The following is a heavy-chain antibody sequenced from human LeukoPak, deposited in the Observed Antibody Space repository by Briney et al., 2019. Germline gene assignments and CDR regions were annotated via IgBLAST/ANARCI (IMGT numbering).Heavy chain of an antibody. CDR1: GGSISSYY. CDR3: ARIYGRGAFDI. D-gene: IGHD5-12*01. Sequence: SETLSLTCTVSGGSISSYYWSWIRQPPGKGLEWIGYIYYSGSTNYNASLTNRVTISVGTSKNQFSLKLSSVTAADTAVYYCARIYGRGAFDIWGQGTMVTVSS. V-gene: IGHV4-59*01. CDR2: IYYSGST. J-gene: IGHJ3*02.